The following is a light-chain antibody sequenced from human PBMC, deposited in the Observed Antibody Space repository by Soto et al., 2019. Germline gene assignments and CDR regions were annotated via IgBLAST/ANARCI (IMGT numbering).Light chain of an antibody. J-gene: IGKJ2*01. CDR2: DAS. V-gene: IGKV3-11*01. CDR1: QSVSSY. Sequence: EIVLTQSPATLSLSPGERATLSCRASQSVSSYLAWYQQKPGQAPRLLIYDASNRATGIPARFSGSGSGTDFTLTISSLEPEDSAVYYCQQRSNWLHTFGQGTKLEIK. CDR3: QQRSNWLHT.